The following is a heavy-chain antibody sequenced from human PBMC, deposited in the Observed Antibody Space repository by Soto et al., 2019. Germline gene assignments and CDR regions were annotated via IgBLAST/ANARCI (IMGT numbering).Heavy chain of an antibody. Sequence: PGGSLRLSCAASGFTFSSYGMHWVRQAPGKGLEWVAVISYDGSNKYYADSVKGRFTISRDNSKNTLYLQMNSLRAEDTAVYYCAKDYLNARSGGSCCFDYWGQGTLVTVSS. CDR2: ISYDGSNK. D-gene: IGHD2-15*01. J-gene: IGHJ4*02. CDR3: AKDYLNARSGGSCCFDY. V-gene: IGHV3-30*18. CDR1: GFTFSSYG.